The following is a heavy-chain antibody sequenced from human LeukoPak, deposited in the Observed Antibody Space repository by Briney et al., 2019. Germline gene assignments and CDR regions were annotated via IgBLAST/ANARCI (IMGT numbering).Heavy chain of an antibody. CDR2: IKQDGSEK. J-gene: IGHJ6*02. CDR1: GFTFSSYW. D-gene: IGHD3-10*01. Sequence: GGSLRLSCAASGFTFSSYWMSWVRQAPGKGLEWVANIKQDGSEKYYVDSVKGRFTISRDNAKNSLYLQMNSLRAEDTAVYYCAREGPNYYGSGSHPPNYYYYYGMDVWGQGTTVTVSS. V-gene: IGHV3-7*01. CDR3: AREGPNYYGSGSHPPNYYYYYGMDV.